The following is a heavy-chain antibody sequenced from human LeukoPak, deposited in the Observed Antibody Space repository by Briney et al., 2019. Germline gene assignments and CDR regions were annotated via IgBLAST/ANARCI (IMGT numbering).Heavy chain of an antibody. CDR2: IWFDGSKQ. CDR1: NFAFNTYG. D-gene: IGHD3-3*01. J-gene: IGHJ6*02. Sequence: GRSLRLSWAACNFAFNTYGVHWVRQPPGKGLEWVALIWFDGSKQYYADSVKGRFIISRDNSRNTVYLHMNSLGVEDTAVYYCTRDGRTYSDFWSNYYHAMDVWGQGTTVTVSS. CDR3: TRDGRTYSDFWSNYYHAMDV. V-gene: IGHV3-33*01.